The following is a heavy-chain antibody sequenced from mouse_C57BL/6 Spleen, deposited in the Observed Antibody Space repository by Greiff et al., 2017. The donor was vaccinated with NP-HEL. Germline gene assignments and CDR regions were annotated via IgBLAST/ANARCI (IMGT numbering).Heavy chain of an antibody. CDR3: ARNYGSSGRSRWYIDV. V-gene: IGHV5-17*01. D-gene: IGHD1-1*01. CDR1: GFTFSDYG. CDR2: ISSGSSTI. Sequence: EVMLVESGGGLVKPGGSLKLSCAASGFTFSDYGMHWVRQAPEKGLEWVAYISSGSSTIYYADTVKGRFTISRDNAKNTLFLQMTSLRSEDTAMYYCARNYGSSGRSRWYIDVWGTGTTVTVSS. J-gene: IGHJ1*03.